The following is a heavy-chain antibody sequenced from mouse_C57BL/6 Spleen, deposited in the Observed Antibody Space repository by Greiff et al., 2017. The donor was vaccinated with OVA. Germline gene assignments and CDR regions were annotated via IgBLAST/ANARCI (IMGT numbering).Heavy chain of an antibody. Sequence: QVQLQQSGAELVRPGTSVKVSCKASGYAFTNYLIEWVKQRPGQGLEWIGVINPGSGGTNYNEKFKGKATLTADTSSSTAYMQLSSLTSEDSAVYFCARDYRDYFDYWGQGTTLTVAS. J-gene: IGHJ2*01. V-gene: IGHV1-54*01. CDR3: ARDYRDYFDY. D-gene: IGHD2-13*01. CDR1: GYAFTNYL. CDR2: INPGSGGT.